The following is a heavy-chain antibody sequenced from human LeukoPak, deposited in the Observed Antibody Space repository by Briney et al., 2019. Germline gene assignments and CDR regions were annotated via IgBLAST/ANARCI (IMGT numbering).Heavy chain of an antibody. V-gene: IGHV4-59*01. CDR3: ARGVVWGSYRHFDY. CDR2: IYYSGST. Sequence: PSQTLPLTCTVSGGSISSYYWSWIRQPPGKGLEWIGYIYYSGSTNYNPSLKSRVTISVDTSKNQFSLKLSSVTAADTAVYYCARGVVWGSYRHFDYWGQGTLVTVSS. CDR1: GGSISSYY. J-gene: IGHJ4*02. D-gene: IGHD3-16*02.